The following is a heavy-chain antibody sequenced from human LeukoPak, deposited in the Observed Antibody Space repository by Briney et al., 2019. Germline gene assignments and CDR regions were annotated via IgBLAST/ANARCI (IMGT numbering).Heavy chain of an antibody. CDR1: EFSFSAYA. Sequence: GGSLRLSCAASEFSFSAYAMNWVRQAPGKGLEWVANIKQDGSEKYYVDSVKGRFTISRDNAKNSLYLQMNSLRAEDTAVYYCAREGIDSPYYFDYWGQGTLVTVSS. V-gene: IGHV3-7*01. CDR3: AREGIDSPYYFDY. J-gene: IGHJ4*02. D-gene: IGHD3-9*01. CDR2: IKQDGSEK.